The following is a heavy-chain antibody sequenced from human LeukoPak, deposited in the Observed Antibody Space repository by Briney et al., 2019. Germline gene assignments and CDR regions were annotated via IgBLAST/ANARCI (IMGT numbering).Heavy chain of an antibody. V-gene: IGHV1-2*02. CDR3: AGGGSGWPTSVVVDY. Sequence: ASVKVSCKASGYTFTNYYMHWVRQAPGQGLEWMGWINPNSGGTNYAQKFQGRVTMTRDTSISTAYMELSRLRSDDTAVYYCAGGGSGWPTSVVVDYWGQGTLVTVSS. D-gene: IGHD6-19*01. J-gene: IGHJ4*02. CDR1: GYTFTNYY. CDR2: INPNSGGT.